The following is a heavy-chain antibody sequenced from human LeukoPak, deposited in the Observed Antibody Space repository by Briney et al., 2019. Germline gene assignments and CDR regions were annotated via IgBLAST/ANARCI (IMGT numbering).Heavy chain of an antibody. CDR1: GFTFSDYY. CDR2: ISSSGSTI. Sequence: GGSLRLSCAASGFTFSDYYMSWIRQAPGKGLEWVSYISSSGSTIYYADSVKGRFTFSRDNAKNSLYLQMNSLRAEDTAVYYCARDGYYYDSSGYYLYWGQGTLVTVSS. D-gene: IGHD3-22*01. CDR3: ARDGYYYDSSGYYLY. J-gene: IGHJ4*02. V-gene: IGHV3-11*01.